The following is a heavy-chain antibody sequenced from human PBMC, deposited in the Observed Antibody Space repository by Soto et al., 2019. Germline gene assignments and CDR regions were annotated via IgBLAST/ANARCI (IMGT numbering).Heavy chain of an antibody. CDR3: ARDIQGSGWAFDY. D-gene: IGHD6-19*01. V-gene: IGHV4-30-4*01. Sequence: QVQLQESGPGLVKPSQTLSLTCTVSGGSISSGDYYWSWIRQPPGKGLEWIGYIYYSGSTYYNPPLKRRVTIAVDTSNNQFSLKLSSVTAADTAVYYCARDIQGSGWAFDYWGQGTLVTVSS. CDR2: IYYSGST. CDR1: GGSISSGDYY. J-gene: IGHJ4*02.